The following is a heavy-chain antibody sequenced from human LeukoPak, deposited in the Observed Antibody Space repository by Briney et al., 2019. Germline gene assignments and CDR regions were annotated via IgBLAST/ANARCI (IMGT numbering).Heavy chain of an antibody. CDR3: ARGVMTAIFAFDI. CDR1: GDSISDYY. D-gene: IGHD2-21*02. V-gene: IGHV4-4*07. J-gene: IGHJ3*02. CDR2: IYTNGIT. Sequence: SETLSLTCTVSGDSISDYYWSWIREPAGKGLELIGRIYTNGITNYNPSLKSRVTTSVDTSKNQLSLRLSSVTAADTAVYYCARGVMTAIFAFDIWGQGTMVTVSS.